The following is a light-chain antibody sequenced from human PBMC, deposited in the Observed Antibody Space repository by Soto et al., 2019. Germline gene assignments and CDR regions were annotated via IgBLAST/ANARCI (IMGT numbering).Light chain of an antibody. CDR3: QVWDSSDNHVV. CDR2: DDS. V-gene: IGLV3-21*02. CDR1: KLGSES. J-gene: IGLJ3*02. Sequence: SYELTQPPSVSVAPGQTARITCGGSKLGSESVHWYRQKPGQAPVLVVYDDSDRPSGIPERFSGSNSGHTATLTINRVEAGDEADYYWQVWDSSDNHVVFGGGTKLTVL.